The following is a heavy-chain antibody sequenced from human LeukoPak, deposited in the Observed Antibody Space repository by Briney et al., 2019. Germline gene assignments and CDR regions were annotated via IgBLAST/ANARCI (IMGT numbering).Heavy chain of an antibody. J-gene: IGHJ4*02. CDR3: ARSLAVAANPTFDY. Sequence: EASETLSLTCTVSGGSISSYYWGWIRQPPGKGLQWIGSFYYSGSTYYNPSLKSRVTIYVDTSKNQFSLKLSSVTAADTAVYYCARSLAVAANPTFDYWGQGTLVTVSS. CDR1: GGSISSYY. V-gene: IGHV4-39*01. CDR2: FYYSGST. D-gene: IGHD6-19*01.